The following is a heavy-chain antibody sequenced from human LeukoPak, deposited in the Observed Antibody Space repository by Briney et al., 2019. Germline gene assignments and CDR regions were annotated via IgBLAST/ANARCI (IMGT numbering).Heavy chain of an antibody. V-gene: IGHV4-34*01. Sequence: SETLSLTRAVYGGSFSGYYWSWIRQPPGKGLEWIGEINHSGSTNYNPSLKSRVTISVDTSKNQFSLKLSSVTAADTAVYYCAAYSSSLIAYYFDYWGQGTLVTVSS. D-gene: IGHD6-13*01. J-gene: IGHJ4*02. CDR2: INHSGST. CDR1: GGSFSGYY. CDR3: AAYSSSLIAYYFDY.